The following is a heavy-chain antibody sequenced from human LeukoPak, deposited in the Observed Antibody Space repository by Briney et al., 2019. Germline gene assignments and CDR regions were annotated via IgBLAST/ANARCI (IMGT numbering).Heavy chain of an antibody. J-gene: IGHJ4*02. CDR3: ARGGGWGTDSSCYYFGY. V-gene: IGHV1-8*01. Sequence: ASVKVSCKASGYTFTSYDINWVRQATGQGLEWMGWMNPNSGNTGYAQKFQGRVTMTRNTSISTAYMELSSLRSEDTAVYYCARGGGWGTDSSCYYFGYWGQGTLVTVSS. CDR2: MNPNSGNT. CDR1: GYTFTSYD. D-gene: IGHD3-22*01.